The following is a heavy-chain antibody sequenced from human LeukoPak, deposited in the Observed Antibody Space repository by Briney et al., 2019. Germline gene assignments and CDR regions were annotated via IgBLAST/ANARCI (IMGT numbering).Heavy chain of an antibody. CDR2: ISGSGGST. D-gene: IGHD6-6*01. J-gene: IGHJ4*02. Sequence: GGSLRLSCAASGFTFSSYAMSWVRQAPGKGLEWVSAISGSGGSTYYADSVKGRFTISRDNSKNTLCLQMNSLRAEDTAVYYCARGSIAARRPELFDYWGQGTLVTVSS. CDR3: ARGSIAARRPELFDY. CDR1: GFTFSSYA. V-gene: IGHV3-23*01.